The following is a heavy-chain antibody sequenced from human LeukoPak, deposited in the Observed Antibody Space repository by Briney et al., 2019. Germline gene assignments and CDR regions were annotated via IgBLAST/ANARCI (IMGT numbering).Heavy chain of an antibody. CDR1: GYTFTSYG. Sequence: GASVKVSCKASGYTFTSYGISWVRQAPGQGLEWMGGIIPIFGTANYAQKFQGRVTITADESTSTAYMELSSLRSEDTAVYYCAREVSWFDPWGQGTLVTVSS. D-gene: IGHD4-11*01. CDR3: AREVSWFDP. J-gene: IGHJ5*02. CDR2: IIPIFGTA. V-gene: IGHV1-69*13.